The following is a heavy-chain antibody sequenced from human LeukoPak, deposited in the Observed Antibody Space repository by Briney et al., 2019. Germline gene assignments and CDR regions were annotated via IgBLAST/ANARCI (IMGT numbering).Heavy chain of an antibody. D-gene: IGHD2-8*02. Sequence: GGSLRLSCAASGFTFSDYYMSWIRQAPGKGQEWVSYISGSGSTIYYADSVKGRFTISRDNAKNSLYLQMNSLRAEDTAVYYCARLTDLYGMDVWGQGTTVTVSS. CDR3: ARLTDLYGMDV. V-gene: IGHV3-11*01. CDR1: GFTFSDYY. J-gene: IGHJ6*02. CDR2: ISGSGSTI.